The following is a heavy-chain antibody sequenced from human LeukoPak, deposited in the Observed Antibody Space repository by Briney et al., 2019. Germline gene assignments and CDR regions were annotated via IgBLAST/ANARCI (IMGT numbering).Heavy chain of an antibody. CDR2: ISNSSSYI. CDR3: AREGQIVVVPATDAFDI. CDR1: GFTFSSYS. J-gene: IGHJ3*02. D-gene: IGHD2-2*01. V-gene: IGHV3-21*01. Sequence: RSSGSLRLSCAASGFTFSSYSMNWVRQAPGMGLEGVSSISNSSSYIYYADSVKGRFTISRDNAKNSLYLQMNSLRAEDTAVYYCAREGQIVVVPATDAFDIWGQGTMVTVSS.